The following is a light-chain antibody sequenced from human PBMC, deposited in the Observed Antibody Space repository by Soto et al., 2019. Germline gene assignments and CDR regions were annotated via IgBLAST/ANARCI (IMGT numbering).Light chain of an antibody. CDR1: QSITSTS. V-gene: IGKV3-11*01. Sequence: EIVLTQSPATLSLSPGERVTLSCGASQSITSTSIAWYQQKPGQAPRLLIYDASNRATGIPARFSGSGSGTDFTLTISSLEPEDFAVYYCQQRSNWPTFGQGTKVDIK. CDR3: QQRSNWPT. CDR2: DAS. J-gene: IGKJ1*01.